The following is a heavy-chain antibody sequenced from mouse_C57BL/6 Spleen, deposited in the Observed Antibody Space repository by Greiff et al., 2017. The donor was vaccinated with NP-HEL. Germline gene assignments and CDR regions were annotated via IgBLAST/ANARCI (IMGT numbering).Heavy chain of an antibody. J-gene: IGHJ2*01. CDR3: ARGALTTAYYFDY. CDR2: IDPSDSYT. V-gene: IGHV1-59*01. Sequence: QVQLQQPGAELVRPGTSVKLSCKASGYTFTSYWMHWVKQRPGQGLEWIGVIDPSDSYTNYNQKFKGKATLTVDTSSSTAYMQLSSLTSEDSAVYYCARGALTTAYYFDYWGQGTTLTVSS. D-gene: IGHD1-2*01. CDR1: GYTFTSYW.